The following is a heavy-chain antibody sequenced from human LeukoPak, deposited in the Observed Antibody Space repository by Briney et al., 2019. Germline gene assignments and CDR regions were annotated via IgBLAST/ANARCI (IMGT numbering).Heavy chain of an antibody. D-gene: IGHD3-9*01. V-gene: IGHV3-7*01. Sequence: GGSLRLSYVASGFTFSSYWMSWVRQAPGKGLEWVANINQDGSEKYDVDSEKGRFTISRDNAKNSLYLQMNSLRAEDTAVYYCARSRYFAWFGFDPWGQGTLVTVSS. CDR1: GFTFSSYW. J-gene: IGHJ5*02. CDR2: INQDGSEK. CDR3: ARSRYFAWFGFDP.